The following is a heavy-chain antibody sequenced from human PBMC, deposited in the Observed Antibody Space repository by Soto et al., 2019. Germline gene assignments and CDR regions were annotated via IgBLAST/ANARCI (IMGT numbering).Heavy chain of an antibody. CDR2: IYYSGST. CDR1: GGSVSSGSYY. V-gene: IGHV4-61*01. CDR3: ARIPLWPYAFIDY. Sequence: PSETLSLTCTVSGGSVSSGSYYWSWIRQPPGKGLEWIGYIYYSGSTNYNPSLKSRVTISVDTSKNQFSLKLSSVTAADTAVYYCARIPLWPYAFIDYWGQGTLVTVSS. D-gene: IGHD5-18*01. J-gene: IGHJ4*02.